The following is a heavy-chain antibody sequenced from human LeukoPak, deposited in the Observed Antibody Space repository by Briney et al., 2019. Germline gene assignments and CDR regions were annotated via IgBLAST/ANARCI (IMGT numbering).Heavy chain of an antibody. V-gene: IGHV4-4*07. CDR1: GASISSYY. Sequence: SETLSLTRTVSGASISSYYWSWIRQPAGKGLEWIGRIYTSGSTNCNPSLKSRVTMSVDTSKNQSSLKLTSVTAADTAVYYCARNVLPDNWFDPWGQGTLVTVSS. CDR3: ARNVLPDNWFDP. J-gene: IGHJ5*02. CDR2: IYTSGST. D-gene: IGHD3-10*01.